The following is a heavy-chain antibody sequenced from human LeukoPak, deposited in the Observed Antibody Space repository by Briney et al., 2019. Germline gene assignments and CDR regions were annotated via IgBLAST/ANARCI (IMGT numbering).Heavy chain of an antibody. CDR3: ARSGYSYGLDY. V-gene: IGHV4-34*01. D-gene: IGHD5-18*01. CDR2: INHSGST. Sequence: SETLSLTCPVYGGSFSGYYWSWIRQPPGKGLEWIGEINHSGSTNYNPSLKSRVTISVDTAKNQFSLKLSSVTAADTAVYYCARSGYSYGLDYWGQGTLVTVSS. CDR1: GGSFSGYY. J-gene: IGHJ4*02.